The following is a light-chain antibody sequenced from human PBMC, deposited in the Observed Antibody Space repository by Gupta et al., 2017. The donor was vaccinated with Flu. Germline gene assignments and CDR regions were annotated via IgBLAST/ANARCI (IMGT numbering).Light chain of an antibody. CDR3: QQYYSTPLT. Sequence: IYGKSSQSVLYSSNNKNYLAWYQQKPGQPPKLLIYWASTRESGVPDRFSGSGSGTDFTLTISSLQAEDVAVYYCQQYYSTPLTFGGGTKVEIK. CDR1: QSVLYSSNNKNY. V-gene: IGKV4-1*01. CDR2: WAS. J-gene: IGKJ4*01.